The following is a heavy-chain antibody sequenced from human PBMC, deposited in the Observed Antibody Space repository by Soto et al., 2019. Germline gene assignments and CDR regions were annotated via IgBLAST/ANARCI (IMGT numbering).Heavy chain of an antibody. CDR2: TSGNGGST. D-gene: IGHD6-6*01. CDR3: TRTLFIAARGVEPFDY. V-gene: IGHV3-23*01. J-gene: IGHJ4*02. CDR1: GFTFSDHA. Sequence: VQLLESGGALVQPGGSLRLSCAASGFTFSDHAMTWVRQAPGKGLEWVSHTSGNGGSTYYADSVKGRFTISRDNSRDTMHLQMNSLRAEDTALYYCTRTLFIAARGVEPFDYWGQGALVTVSS.